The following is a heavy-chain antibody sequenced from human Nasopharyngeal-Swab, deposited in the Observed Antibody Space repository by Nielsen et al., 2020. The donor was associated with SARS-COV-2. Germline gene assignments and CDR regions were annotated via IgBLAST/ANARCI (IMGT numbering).Heavy chain of an antibody. Sequence: SEDPVLTCAVYGGSFSGYYWSWIRQPPGKGLEWIGEINHSGSTNYNPSLKSRVTISVDTSKNQFSLKLSSVTAADTAVYYCARDKGYREYDYWGQGTLVTVSS. J-gene: IGHJ4*02. CDR3: ARDKGYREYDY. CDR2: INHSGST. V-gene: IGHV4-34*01. D-gene: IGHD3-10*01. CDR1: GGSFSGYY.